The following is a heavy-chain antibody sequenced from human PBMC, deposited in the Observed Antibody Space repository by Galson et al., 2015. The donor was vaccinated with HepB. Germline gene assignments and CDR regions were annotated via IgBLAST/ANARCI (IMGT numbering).Heavy chain of an antibody. D-gene: IGHD3-10*01. Sequence: SVKVSCKASGYTFTSYGISWVRQAPGQGLEWMGWISAYNGNTNYAQKLQGRVTMTTDTSTSTAYMELRSLRSDDTAVYYCARDRPTMVRGFESHWFDPWGQGTLVTVSS. CDR3: ARDRPTMVRGFESHWFDP. J-gene: IGHJ5*02. CDR1: GYTFTSYG. V-gene: IGHV1-18*01. CDR2: ISAYNGNT.